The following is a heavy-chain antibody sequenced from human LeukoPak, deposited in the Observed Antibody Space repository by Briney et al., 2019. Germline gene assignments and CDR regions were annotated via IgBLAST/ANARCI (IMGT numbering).Heavy chain of an antibody. CDR3: ARDQRTSYFDWFKVWFDP. CDR2: ISPSGGST. Sequence: ASVKVSCKAFGYTFTSNYMHWVRQAPGQGPEWMGVISPSGGSTTYAQKFQGRVTLTRDMSTSTDYLELSSLRSEDTAVYYCARDQRTSYFDWFKVWFDPLGPGNPGHRLL. V-gene: IGHV1-46*01. J-gene: IGHJ5*02. D-gene: IGHD3-9*01. CDR1: GYTFTSNY.